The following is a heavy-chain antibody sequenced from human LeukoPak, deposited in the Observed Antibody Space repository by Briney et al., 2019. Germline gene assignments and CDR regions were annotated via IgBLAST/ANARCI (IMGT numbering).Heavy chain of an antibody. Sequence: ASVKVSCKASGYTFTSYYMYWVRQAPGQGLEWMGIINPSGGSTSYAQKFQGRVTMTRDTSTSTVYMELSSLRSEDTAVYYCASEWFHREIDYWGQRTLVIVSS. CDR2: INPSGGST. V-gene: IGHV1-46*01. CDR3: ASEWFHREIDY. J-gene: IGHJ4*02. D-gene: IGHD3-22*01. CDR1: GYTFTSYY.